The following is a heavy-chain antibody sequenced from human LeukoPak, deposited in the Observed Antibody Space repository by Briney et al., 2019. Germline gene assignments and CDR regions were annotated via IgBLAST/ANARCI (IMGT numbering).Heavy chain of an antibody. V-gene: IGHV4-59*01. CDR2: IYYSGST. CDR3: ARVGNGGSCFDY. Sequence: SETLSLTCTVTGGSISSYYWSWIRQPPGKGLEWIGYIYYSGSTNYNPSLKSRVTISVDTSKNQFSLKLSSVTAADTAVYYCARVGNGGSCFDYWGQGTLVTVSS. D-gene: IGHD2-15*01. CDR1: GGSISSYY. J-gene: IGHJ4*02.